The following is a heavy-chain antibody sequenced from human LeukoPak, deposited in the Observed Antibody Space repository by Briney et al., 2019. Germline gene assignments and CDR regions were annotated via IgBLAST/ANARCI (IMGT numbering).Heavy chain of an antibody. V-gene: IGHV3-23*01. CDR3: ARGGSYLSAFDI. D-gene: IGHD1-26*01. J-gene: IGHJ3*02. CDR1: GFTFSNYG. CDR2: LSSSGGST. Sequence: GGTLRLSCAASGFTFSNYGMNWVRQAPGKGLEWVSALSSSGGSTYYADSVKGRFTISRDNSKNTLYLQMSSLRAEDTAVYYCARGGSYLSAFDIWGQGTMVTVSS.